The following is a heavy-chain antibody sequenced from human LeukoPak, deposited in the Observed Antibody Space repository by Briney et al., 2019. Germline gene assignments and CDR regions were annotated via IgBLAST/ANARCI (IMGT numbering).Heavy chain of an antibody. Sequence: GGSLRLSCAASGFTFSIHGMRWVRQGLGEGLEWVSGISGSGGDTYYADSVKGRFTISRDNSKNTLYLQMNSLRAEDTAVYYCAELGITMIGGVWGKGTTVTISS. CDR1: GFTFSIHG. CDR3: AELGITMIGGV. D-gene: IGHD3-10*02. J-gene: IGHJ6*04. CDR2: ISGSGGDT. V-gene: IGHV3-23*01.